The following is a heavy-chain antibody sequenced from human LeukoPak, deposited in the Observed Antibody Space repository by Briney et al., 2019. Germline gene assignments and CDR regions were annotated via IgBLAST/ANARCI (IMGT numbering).Heavy chain of an antibody. CDR3: ARGRTYYYDSSGYYLDY. D-gene: IGHD3-22*01. CDR1: GGSSSGYY. V-gene: IGHV4-34*01. CDR2: INHSGST. J-gene: IGHJ4*02. Sequence: PSETLSLTCAVYGGSSSGYYWSWIRQPPGKGLEWIGEINHSGSTNYNPSLKSRVTISVDTSKNQFSLKLSSVTAADTAVYYCARGRTYYYDSSGYYLDYWGQGTLVTVSS.